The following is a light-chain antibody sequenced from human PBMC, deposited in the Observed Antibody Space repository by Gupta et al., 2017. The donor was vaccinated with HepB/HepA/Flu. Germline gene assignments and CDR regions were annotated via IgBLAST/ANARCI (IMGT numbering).Light chain of an antibody. CDR1: KLGDKF. CDR2: QDN. Sequence: SYELAQPPSVSVSPGQTANISCSGDKLGDKFSSWYQQKPGQSPLLIIYQDNKRRSGSPERFSGVNSENTATLTISGTQAMDESYYYCQAWDSDTAVFGGGTKLTVL. J-gene: IGLJ2*01. V-gene: IGLV3-1*01. CDR3: QAWDSDTAV.